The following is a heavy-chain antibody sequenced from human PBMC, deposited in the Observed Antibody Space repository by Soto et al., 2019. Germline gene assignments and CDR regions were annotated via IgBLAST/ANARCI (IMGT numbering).Heavy chain of an antibody. CDR3: ARVGVKRAKYFSSGYYNWFDT. CDR2: IDPNDDYT. J-gene: IGHJ5*02. D-gene: IGHD3-3*01. V-gene: IGHV1-46*01. CDR1: GYTFINYY. Sequence: QVQLVQSGAEVKKPGASVKVSCKASGYTFINYYVHWVRQAPGQGLEMVGIIDPNDDYTFYAEKFRGRVTMTSDASTSTLFMEVTRLTSADTAIYFCARVGVKRAKYFSSGYYNWFDTWGQVTLVSVSS.